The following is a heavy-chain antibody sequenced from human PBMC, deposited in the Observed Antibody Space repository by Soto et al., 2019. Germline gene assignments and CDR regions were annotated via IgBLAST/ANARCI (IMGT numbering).Heavy chain of an antibody. CDR3: ARSEMTYNWND. D-gene: IGHD1-20*01. CDR1: GFTFRGDA. Sequence: EVQLLESGGDLVLPGGSLRLSCAASGFTFRGDAMSWVRQAPGKGLEWVSSISGSGEMTHYADSVKGRFTISRDNAKNTLYLQMESLRAEDTALYYCARSEMTYNWNDWGQGALVTVSS. V-gene: IGHV3-23*01. J-gene: IGHJ4*02. CDR2: ISGSGEMT.